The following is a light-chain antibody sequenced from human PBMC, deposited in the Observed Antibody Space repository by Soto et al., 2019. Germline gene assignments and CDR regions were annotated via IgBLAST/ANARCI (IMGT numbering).Light chain of an antibody. CDR1: QSVSSN. J-gene: IGKJ2*01. V-gene: IGKV3-15*01. CDR2: GAS. Sequence: EIVMTQSPATLSVSPGDRATLSCRASQSVSSNLAGYQQKPGQAPRLLIYGASTRATGIPARFSGSGSGTDFTLTISSLQSEDFAVYYCQQYNDWPPYTFGQGTNLEIK. CDR3: QQYNDWPPYT.